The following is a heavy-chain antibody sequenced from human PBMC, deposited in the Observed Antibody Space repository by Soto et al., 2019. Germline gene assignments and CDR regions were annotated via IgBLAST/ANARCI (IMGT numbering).Heavy chain of an antibody. J-gene: IGHJ4*02. V-gene: IGHV4-61*05. D-gene: IGHD3-3*01. CDR3: ARDFAYFDS. CDR2: VYHTGRT. Sequence: PSETLSLTCSVPGGSINNTNYSWVWIRQPPGKGLEWIGYVYHTGRTSYNPSLKSRVSISMDTSKNQFSLNLDSVAAADTAVYFCARDFAYFDSWGQGTLVTVSS. CDR1: GGSINNTNYS.